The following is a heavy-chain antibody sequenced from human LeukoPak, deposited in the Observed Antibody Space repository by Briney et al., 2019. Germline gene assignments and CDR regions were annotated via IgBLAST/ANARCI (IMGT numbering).Heavy chain of an antibody. CDR1: GYNFSTNW. J-gene: IGHJ4*02. D-gene: IGHD2-15*01. Sequence: PGESLKISCKGSGYNFSTNWIGWVRQMPGKGLEWMGIICPGDSDTRYSPSFQGQVTISADKSISTAYLQWSSLKASDSAIYYCARQYEGGPAYWGQGTLVTVSS. CDR2: ICPGDSDT. CDR3: ARQYEGGPAY. V-gene: IGHV5-51*01.